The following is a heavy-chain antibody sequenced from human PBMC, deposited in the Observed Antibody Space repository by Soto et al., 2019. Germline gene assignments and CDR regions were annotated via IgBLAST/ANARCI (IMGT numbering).Heavy chain of an antibody. CDR3: ARVEIFGVVIGGYFDY. D-gene: IGHD3-3*01. Sequence: PLGTPSPPRAVSGGFLCGDLWGCFAQPPGKGLEWIGEINHSGSTNYNPSLKSRVTISVDTSKNQFSLKLSSVTAADTAVYYCARVEIFGVVIGGYFDYWGQGTLVTVSS. CDR1: GGFLCGDL. J-gene: IGHJ4*02. CDR2: INHSGST. V-gene: IGHV4-34*01.